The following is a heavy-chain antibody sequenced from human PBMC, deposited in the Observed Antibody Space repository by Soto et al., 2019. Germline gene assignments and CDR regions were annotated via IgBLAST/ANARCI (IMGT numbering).Heavy chain of an antibody. CDR2: ISGSGGST. CDR1: GFTFSSYA. Sequence: GGSLRLSCAASGFTFSSYAMSWVRQAPGKGLEWVSAISGSGGSTYYADSVKGRFTISRDISKNTLYLQMNSLRAEDRAVYYCAKDQPEDYYGSGSYNWFDPWGQGTLVTVSS. J-gene: IGHJ5*02. D-gene: IGHD3-10*01. CDR3: AKDQPEDYYGSGSYNWFDP. V-gene: IGHV3-23*01.